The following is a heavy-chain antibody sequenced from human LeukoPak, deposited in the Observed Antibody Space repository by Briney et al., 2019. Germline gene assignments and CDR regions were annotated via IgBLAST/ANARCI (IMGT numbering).Heavy chain of an antibody. CDR1: GFTFSSSA. D-gene: IGHD3-10*01. V-gene: IGHV3-53*01. J-gene: IGHJ4*02. CDR3: SSLSMLRGLAWVY. Sequence: PGGSLRLSCAASGFTFSSSAMSWVRQAPGEGLEWVSVIYSGGSTYYGGSVEGRFNISRDNSINTADFQIKRPRGEDPAVNYISSLSMLRGLAWVYWGQGTLVTVSS. CDR2: IYSGGST.